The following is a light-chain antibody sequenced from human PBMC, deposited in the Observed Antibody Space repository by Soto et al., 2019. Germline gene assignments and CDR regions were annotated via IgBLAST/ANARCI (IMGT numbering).Light chain of an antibody. CDR1: QSVDSRY. Sequence: EIVLTQSPGTLSLAPGERATLSCRASQSVDSRYFTWYQHKSGQAPRLLLFGASSRATGIPDRFSGSGSGTGFTLSISRLEPEDLAVYYCQHYDASQWTFGQGTKVDIK. CDR2: GAS. CDR3: QHYDASQWT. V-gene: IGKV3-20*01. J-gene: IGKJ1*01.